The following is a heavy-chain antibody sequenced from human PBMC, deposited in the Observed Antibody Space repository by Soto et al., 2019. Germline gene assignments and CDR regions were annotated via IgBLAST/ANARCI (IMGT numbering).Heavy chain of an antibody. CDR1: GFTFSSYA. J-gene: IGHJ4*02. CDR3: ARVGGEWERYFDY. D-gene: IGHD1-26*01. Sequence: QVQLVESGGGVVQPGRSLRLSCAASGFTFSSYAMHWVRQAPGKGLEWVAVISYDGSNKYYADSVKGRFTISRDNSKNTLYLQMNSLRAEDTAVYYCARVGGEWERYFDYWGQGTLVTVSS. V-gene: IGHV3-30-3*01. CDR2: ISYDGSNK.